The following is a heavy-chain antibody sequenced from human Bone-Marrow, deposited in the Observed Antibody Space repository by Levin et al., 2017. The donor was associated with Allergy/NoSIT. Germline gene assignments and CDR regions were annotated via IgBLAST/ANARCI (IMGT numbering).Heavy chain of an antibody. D-gene: IGHD2-15*01. Sequence: GGSLRLSCAASGFTFSSYSMNWVRQAPGKGLEWVSSISSSSSYIYYADSVKGRFTISRDNAKNSLYLQMNSLRAEDTAVYYCARLRSGGSCYSNYFDYWGQGTLVTVSS. CDR3: ARLRSGGSCYSNYFDY. V-gene: IGHV3-21*01. CDR1: GFTFSSYS. CDR2: ISSSSSYI. J-gene: IGHJ4*02.